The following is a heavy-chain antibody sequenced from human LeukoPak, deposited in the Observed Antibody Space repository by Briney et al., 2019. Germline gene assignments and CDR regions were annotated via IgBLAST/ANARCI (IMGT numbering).Heavy chain of an antibody. V-gene: IGHV1-2*02. CDR2: INPNSGGT. Sequence: ASVKVSCKASGYTFTGYYMHWARQAPGQGLEWMGWINPNSGGTNYAQKFQGRVTMTRDTSISTAYMELSRLRSDDTAVYYCARVVIYYGSGNYDYWGQGTLVTVSS. D-gene: IGHD3-10*01. J-gene: IGHJ4*02. CDR3: ARVVIYYGSGNYDY. CDR1: GYTFTGYY.